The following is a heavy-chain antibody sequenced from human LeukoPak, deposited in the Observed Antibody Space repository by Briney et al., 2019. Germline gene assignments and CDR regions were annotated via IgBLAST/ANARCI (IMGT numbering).Heavy chain of an antibody. CDR2: INHSGST. V-gene: IGHV4-34*01. J-gene: IGHJ5*02. CDR3: ARLPLVPAVSNWFDP. CDR1: GGSFSGYY. Sequence: SETLSLTCAVYGGSFSGYYWSWIRQPPGKGLEWIGEINHSGSTNYNPSLKSRATISVDTSKNQFSLKLSSVTAADTAVYYCARLPLVPAVSNWFDPWGQGTLVTVSS. D-gene: IGHD2-2*01.